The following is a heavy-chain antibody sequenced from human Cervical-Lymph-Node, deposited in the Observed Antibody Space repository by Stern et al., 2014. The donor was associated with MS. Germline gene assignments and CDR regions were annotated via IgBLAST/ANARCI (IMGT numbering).Heavy chain of an antibody. J-gene: IGHJ6*02. CDR2: KHYSGKT. Sequence: QVQLVESGPGLVKPSETLSLTCTVSGGSVSSSSFYWSWIRQPPGKGLEWVGYKHYSGKTKTNPFLKSRVTISIDTSKNHFSLNLTSLTAADTAVYYCARDGLDGMDVWGQGTTVTVSS. CDR3: ARDGLDGMDV. CDR1: GGSVSSSSFY. D-gene: IGHD3/OR15-3a*01. V-gene: IGHV4-61*03.